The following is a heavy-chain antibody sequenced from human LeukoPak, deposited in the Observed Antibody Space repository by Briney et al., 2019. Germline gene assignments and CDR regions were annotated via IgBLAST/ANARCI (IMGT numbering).Heavy chain of an antibody. D-gene: IGHD6-19*01. V-gene: IGHV3-30*04. CDR2: YDGSNK. Sequence: GGSLRLSCAASGFTFSSYAMHWVRQAPGKGLEWVASYDGSNKYYADSVKGRFTISRDNSKNTLYLQMNSLRAEDTAVYYCASWGSGWYYAFDIWGQGTMVTVSS. J-gene: IGHJ3*02. CDR1: GFTFSSYA. CDR3: ASWGSGWYYAFDI.